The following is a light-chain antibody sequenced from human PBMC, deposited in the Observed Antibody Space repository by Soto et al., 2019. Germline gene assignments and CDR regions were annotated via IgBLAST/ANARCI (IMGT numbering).Light chain of an antibody. CDR2: NVN. CDR3: SSYRSGATPYVI. J-gene: IGLJ2*01. CDR1: SSDVGSYDY. V-gene: IGLV2-18*02. Sequence: QSALIQPPSVSGSPGQSVTISCTGTSSDVGSYDYVSWYQQHPGTVPKPMIYNVNTQPSGVPDRFSGSKSGNTASLTISGLQAEDESDYYCSSYRSGATPYVIFGGGTKLTVL.